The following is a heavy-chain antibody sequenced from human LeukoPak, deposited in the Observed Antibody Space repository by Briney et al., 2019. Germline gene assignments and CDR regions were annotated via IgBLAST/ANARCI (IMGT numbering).Heavy chain of an antibody. CDR1: NYSISYGYY. V-gene: IGHV4-38-2*02. J-gene: IGHJ1*01. CDR3: ARMVQSTDSSGFYLPEYFQH. Sequence: SETLSLNCTVSNYSISYGYYWGWIRQPPGKGLEWIRSIYHSASTYYNPSLKSRVTISVDTSKNQFSLKLTSVTAADTAVYYCARMVQSTDSSGFYLPEYFQHWGQGTLVTVSS. D-gene: IGHD3-22*01. CDR2: IYHSAST.